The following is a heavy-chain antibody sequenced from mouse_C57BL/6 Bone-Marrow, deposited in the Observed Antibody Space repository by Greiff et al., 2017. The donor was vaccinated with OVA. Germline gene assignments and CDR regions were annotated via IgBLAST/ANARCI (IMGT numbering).Heavy chain of an antibody. Sequence: VQLQQSGAELVRPGASVKLSCTASGFNIKDDYMHWVKQRPEQGLEWIGWIDPEHGANEYASKLQGKATITADTASNTAYLQLSSLTSEDTAVYYCTLIFDYYGSSYGGDWYVDVWGTGTTVTVSS. D-gene: IGHD1-1*01. J-gene: IGHJ1*03. V-gene: IGHV14-4*01. CDR2: IDPEHGAN. CDR3: TLIFDYYGSSYGGDWYVDV. CDR1: GFNIKDDY.